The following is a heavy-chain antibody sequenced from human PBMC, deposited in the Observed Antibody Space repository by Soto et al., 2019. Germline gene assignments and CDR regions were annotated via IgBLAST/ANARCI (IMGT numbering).Heavy chain of an antibody. J-gene: IGHJ6*02. V-gene: IGHV3-30-3*01. D-gene: IGHD4-4*01. CDR2: ISYDGSNK. Sequence: QVQLVESGGRVVQPGRSMRLSCAASGFTFSSYAMHWVRQAPGKGLEWVAVISYDGSNKYYADSVKGRFTISRDNSKNTLYLQMNSLRAEDTAVYYCARVSPHDYSNYEALYYGMDVWGQGTTVTVSS. CDR1: GFTFSSYA. CDR3: ARVSPHDYSNYEALYYGMDV.